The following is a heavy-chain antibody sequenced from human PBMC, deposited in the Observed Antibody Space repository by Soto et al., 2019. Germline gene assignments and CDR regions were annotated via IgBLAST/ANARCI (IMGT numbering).Heavy chain of an antibody. CDR3: TTNPLIAARYY. V-gene: IGHV3-15*01. CDR2: IKSKTDGGTT. D-gene: IGHD6-6*01. CDR1: GFTFSNAW. J-gene: IGHJ4*02. Sequence: EVQLVESGGGLVKPEGSIRLSCAASGFTFSNAWMSWVRQAPGKGLEWVGRIKSKTDGGTTDYAAPVKGRFTISRDDSKNTLYLQMNSLKTEDTAVYYCTTNPLIAARYYWGQGTLVTVAS.